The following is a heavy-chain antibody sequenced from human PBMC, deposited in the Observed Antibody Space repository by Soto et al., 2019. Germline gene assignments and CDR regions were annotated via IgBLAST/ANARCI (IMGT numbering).Heavy chain of an antibody. D-gene: IGHD5-18*01. CDR1: GGTFSSYA. CDR2: IIPIFGTA. Sequence: QVQLMQSGAEVKKPGSSVKVSCKASGGTFSSYAISWVRQAPGQGLEWMGGIIPIFGTANYAQKFQGRVKINADESTSTAYMELSSLRSEDTAVYYCARRDTEYYFDYWGQGTLVTVSS. CDR3: ARRDTEYYFDY. V-gene: IGHV1-69*01. J-gene: IGHJ4*02.